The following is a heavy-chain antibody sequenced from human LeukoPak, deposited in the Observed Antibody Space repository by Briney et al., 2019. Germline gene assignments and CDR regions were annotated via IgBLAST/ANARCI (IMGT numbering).Heavy chain of an antibody. CDR3: AKDRLSSPTAPRFDP. V-gene: IGHV3-23*01. D-gene: IGHD2/OR15-2a*01. CDR2: ISGSGGRT. Sequence: GGSLRLSCAASGFSFNDYAMSWVRQAPGKGLEWVSVISGSGGRTSYADSVKGRLTNSRDNSKNTLYLQMNSLRAEDTALYYCAKDRLSSPTAPRFDPWGQGTQVTVSS. CDR1: GFSFNDYA. J-gene: IGHJ5*02.